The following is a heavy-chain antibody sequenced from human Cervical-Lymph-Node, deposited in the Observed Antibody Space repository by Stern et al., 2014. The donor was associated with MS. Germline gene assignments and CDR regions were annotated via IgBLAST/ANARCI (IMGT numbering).Heavy chain of an antibody. J-gene: IGHJ4*02. V-gene: IGHV3-33*01. D-gene: IGHD6-19*01. CDR1: GFDFRIYG. Sequence: VPLGESGGGVVQPERSLRLSCAASGFDFRIYGMQWVRQTPGKGLEWVAVIWFDGSNKNYADSVKGRFTISRDNSKNTLYLQMNSLRAADTAVYYCARVPSGWQTGFDYWGQGTLVTVSS. CDR3: ARVPSGWQTGFDY. CDR2: IWFDGSNK.